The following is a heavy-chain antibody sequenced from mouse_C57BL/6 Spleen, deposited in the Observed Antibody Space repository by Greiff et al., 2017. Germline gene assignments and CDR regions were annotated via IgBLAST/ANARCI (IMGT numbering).Heavy chain of an antibody. CDR1: GFSFNTYA. CDR3: VRQDIYYEYGIAY. CDR2: IRSKSNNYAT. Sequence: EVQLVESGGGLVQPKGSLKLSCAVSGFSFNTYAMNWVRQAPGKGLEWVARIRSKSNNYATYYADSVKDRFTISRDDSESMLYLQMNILKTEDTAMYYCVRQDIYYEYGIAYWGQGTLVTVSA. V-gene: IGHV10-1*01. D-gene: IGHD2-4*01. J-gene: IGHJ3*01.